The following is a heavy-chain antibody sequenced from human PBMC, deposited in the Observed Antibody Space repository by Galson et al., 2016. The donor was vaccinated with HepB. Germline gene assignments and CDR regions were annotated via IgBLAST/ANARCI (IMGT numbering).Heavy chain of an antibody. V-gene: IGHV4-59*01. CDR1: GGSISNYY. Sequence: TLSLTCTVSGGSISNYYWSWIRQPPGKGLESIGYIYYSGSTNYNPSLKSRVTISVDTSKNQFSLNLRSVNAADTAVYYCARNPEYSSSWYIFGYWGQGTLVTVAS. CDR3: ARNPEYSSSWYIFGY. CDR2: IYYSGST. D-gene: IGHD6-13*01. J-gene: IGHJ4*02.